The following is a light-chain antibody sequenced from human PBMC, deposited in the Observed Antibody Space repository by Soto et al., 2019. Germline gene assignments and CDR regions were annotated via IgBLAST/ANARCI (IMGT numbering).Light chain of an antibody. CDR2: DAS. V-gene: IGKV3-11*01. Sequence: EIVLTQSPATLSLSPGERATLSCRASQSVSSYLAWYQQKPGQAPRLLIYDASTRATAIPARFSGSGSGTDFTLTISSLEPEDFAVYYCQQRSNWSPYTFGQGTKLEIK. J-gene: IGKJ2*01. CDR1: QSVSSY. CDR3: QQRSNWSPYT.